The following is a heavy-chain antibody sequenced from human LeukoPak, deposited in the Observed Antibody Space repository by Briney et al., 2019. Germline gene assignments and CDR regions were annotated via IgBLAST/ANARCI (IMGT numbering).Heavy chain of an antibody. CDR3: AKDPAAPGTACYFDY. V-gene: IGHV3-23*01. J-gene: IGHJ4*02. CDR2: ISGSGGNT. D-gene: IGHD6-13*01. Sequence: PGGSLRLSCAASGFTFSSYAMSWVRQAPGKGLEWVSAISGSGGNTYYADSVKGRFTISRDSSKNTLYLQTNSLRTEDTAVYYCAKDPAAPGTACYFDYWGQGTLVTVSS. CDR1: GFTFSSYA.